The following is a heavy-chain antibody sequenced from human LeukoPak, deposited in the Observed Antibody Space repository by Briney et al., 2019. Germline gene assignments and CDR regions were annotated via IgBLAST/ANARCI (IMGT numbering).Heavy chain of an antibody. CDR1: GGSISSYY. J-gene: IGHJ4*02. CDR2: IYYSGST. D-gene: IGHD1-7*01. CDR3: AREASSLVGTAEYYFDY. V-gene: IGHV4-59*01. Sequence: SETLSLTCTVPGGSISSYYWSWIRQPPGKGLEWIGYIYYSGSTNYNPSLKSRVTISVDTSKNQFSLKLSSVTAADTAVYYCAREASSLVGTAEYYFDYWGQGTLVTVSS.